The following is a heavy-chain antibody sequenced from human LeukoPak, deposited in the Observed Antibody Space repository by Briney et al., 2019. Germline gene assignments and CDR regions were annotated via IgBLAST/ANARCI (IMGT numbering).Heavy chain of an antibody. CDR3: ARDRVAGTGYFDF. D-gene: IGHD6-19*01. V-gene: IGHV4-31*03. J-gene: IGHJ4*02. CDR2: ICYSGST. Sequence: PSETLSLTCTVSGGSISSGGYYWSWIRQHPGKGLEWIGYICYSGSTYYHPSLKSRVTISLDTSKNQFSLKLSSVTAADTSVYYCARDRVAGTGYFDFWGQGTLVTVAS. CDR1: GGSISSGGYY.